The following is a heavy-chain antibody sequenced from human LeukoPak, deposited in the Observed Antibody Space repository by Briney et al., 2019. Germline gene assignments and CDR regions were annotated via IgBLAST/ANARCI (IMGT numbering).Heavy chain of an antibody. CDR2: IYTSGST. CDR1: GGSISSGSYY. Sequence: PSQTLSLTCTVSGGSISSGSYYWSWIRQPVGKGLEWIGRIYTSGSTNYNPSLKSRVTISVDTSKNQFSLKLSSVTAADTAVYYCASSFIAVAGTDIWGQGTMVTVSS. J-gene: IGHJ3*02. D-gene: IGHD6-19*01. V-gene: IGHV4-61*02. CDR3: ASSFIAVAGTDI.